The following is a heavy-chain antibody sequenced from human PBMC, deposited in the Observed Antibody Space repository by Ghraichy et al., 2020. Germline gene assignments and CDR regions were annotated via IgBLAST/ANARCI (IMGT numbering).Heavy chain of an antibody. J-gene: IGHJ6*02. D-gene: IGHD4-11*01. V-gene: IGHV4-59*08. CDR3: ARHFTGTYSNAQDGMDL. Sequence: SETLSLTCTVSGGSITSYYWSWIRQPPGKGLEWIGDIYYTGSTNYNPSLKSRVTISVDTSKNQFSLKLSSVTAADTAVYFCARHFTGTYSNAQDGMDLWGQGTTVTVSS. CDR1: GGSITSYY. CDR2: IYYTGST.